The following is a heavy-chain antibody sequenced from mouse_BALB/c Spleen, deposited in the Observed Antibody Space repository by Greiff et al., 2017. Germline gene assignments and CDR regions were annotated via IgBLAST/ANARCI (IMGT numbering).Heavy chain of an antibody. J-gene: IGHJ4*01. V-gene: IGHV14-3*02. Sequence: EVQLQQSGAELVKPGASVKLSCTASGFNIKDTYMHWVKQRPEQGLEWIGRIDPANGNTKYDPKLQGKATITADTSSNTAYLQLSSLTSEDTAVYYCARWFPYYAMDYWGQGTSVTVSS. D-gene: IGHD2-2*01. CDR1: GFNIKDTY. CDR2: IDPANGNT. CDR3: ARWFPYYAMDY.